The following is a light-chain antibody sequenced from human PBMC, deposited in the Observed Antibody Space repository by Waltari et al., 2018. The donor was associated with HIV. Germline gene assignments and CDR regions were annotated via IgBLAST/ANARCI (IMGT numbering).Light chain of an antibody. V-gene: IGLV2-14*01. CDR1: RSDVGGYNY. CDR2: EVS. CDR3: SSYTSSRTWV. J-gene: IGLJ3*02. Sequence: QSALTQPASVSGSPGQSITISCTGTRSDVGGYNYVSWYQHHPGKAPKLVIYEVSNRPSGVPNRFSGFKSANTASLTISGLQAEDEGDYYCSSYTSSRTWVFGGGTKLTVL.